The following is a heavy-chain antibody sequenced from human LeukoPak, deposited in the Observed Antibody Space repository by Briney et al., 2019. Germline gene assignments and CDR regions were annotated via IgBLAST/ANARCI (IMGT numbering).Heavy chain of an antibody. CDR2: IYRSGST. J-gene: IGHJ4*02. CDR1: GYSMSIGYY. D-gene: IGHD3-22*01. CDR3: GRYNSGYYYYFDY. Sequence: KPSETLSLTCAVSGYSMSIGYYWGWIRPPPGKGLEWIGSIYRSGSTYYNPSLKSRVTISVDTSNNQFSLKLSSVTAADTAVYYCGRYNSGYYYYFDYWGQGTLVTVSS. V-gene: IGHV4-38-2*01.